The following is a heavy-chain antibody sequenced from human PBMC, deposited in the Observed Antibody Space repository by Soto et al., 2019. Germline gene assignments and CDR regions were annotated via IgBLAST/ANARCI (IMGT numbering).Heavy chain of an antibody. Sequence: GGSLRLSCVASGFTFSDYAMTWVRQAPGKGLEWVSVISATGATTYYADSVRGRFTISRDNSKNTLNLQMNDLRVEDTAVIYCAKGRKSTEKDIAVMLAPPSTIQLWGHGTPVTVYS. D-gene: IGHD2-15*01. CDR1: GFTFSDYA. V-gene: IGHV3-23*01. J-gene: IGHJ4*01. CDR2: ISATGATT. CDR3: AKGRKSTEKDIAVMLAPPSTIQL.